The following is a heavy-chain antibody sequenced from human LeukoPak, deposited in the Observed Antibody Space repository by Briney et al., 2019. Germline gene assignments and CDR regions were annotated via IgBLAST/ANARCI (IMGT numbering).Heavy chain of an antibody. V-gene: IGHV3-21*01. J-gene: IGHJ6*02. CDR1: GFTFSSYS. CDR3: ARVAYYDILTGYYGMDV. D-gene: IGHD3-9*01. CDR2: ISSSSSYI. Sequence: GGSLRLPCAASGFTFSSYSMNWVRQAPGKGLQWVSSISSSSSYIYYADSVKGRFTISRDNANNSLYLQMNSLRAEDTAEYYCARVAYYDILTGYYGMDVWGQGTTVIVSS.